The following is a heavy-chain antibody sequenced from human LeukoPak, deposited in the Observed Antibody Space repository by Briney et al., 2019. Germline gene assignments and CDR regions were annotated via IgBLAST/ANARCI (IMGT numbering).Heavy chain of an antibody. CDR3: ARERGNNCNGGSCYSSEYFQH. CDR2: INPNSGGT. CDR1: GYTFTGYY. Sequence: GASVKVSCKASGYTFTGYYMHWVRQAPGQGLEWMGWINPNSGGTNYAQKFQGRVTMTRDTSISTAYMELSRLRSDDTAVYYCARERGNNCNGGSCYSSEYFQHWGQGTLVTVSS. V-gene: IGHV1-2*02. J-gene: IGHJ1*01. D-gene: IGHD2-15*01.